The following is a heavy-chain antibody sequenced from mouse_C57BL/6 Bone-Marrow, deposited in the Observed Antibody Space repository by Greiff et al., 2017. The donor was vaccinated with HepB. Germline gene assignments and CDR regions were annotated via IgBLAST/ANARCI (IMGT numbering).Heavy chain of an antibody. Sequence: EVKLVESEGGLVQPGSSMKLSCTASGFTFSDYYMAWVRQVPEKGLEWVANINYDGSSTYYLDSLKSRFIISRDNAKNILYLQMSSLKSEDTATYYCARDPFYGNGAMDYWGQGTSVTVSS. CDR2: INYDGSST. D-gene: IGHD2-1*01. CDR3: ARDPFYGNGAMDY. CDR1: GFTFSDYY. J-gene: IGHJ4*01. V-gene: IGHV5-16*01.